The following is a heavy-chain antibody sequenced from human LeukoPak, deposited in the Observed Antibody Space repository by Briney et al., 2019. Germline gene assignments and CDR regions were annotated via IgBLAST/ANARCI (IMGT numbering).Heavy chain of an antibody. J-gene: IGHJ6*03. Sequence: ASVKVSCKTSGYSFTSCGITWVRQAPGQGLEWMGWINPNSGGTNYAQKFQGRVTMTRDTSISTAYMELSRLRSDDTAVYYCARDGGRQQLVRRYYYYYMDVWGKGTTVTVSS. CDR1: GYSFTSCG. D-gene: IGHD6-13*01. CDR2: INPNSGGT. CDR3: ARDGGRQQLVRRYYYYYMDV. V-gene: IGHV1-2*02.